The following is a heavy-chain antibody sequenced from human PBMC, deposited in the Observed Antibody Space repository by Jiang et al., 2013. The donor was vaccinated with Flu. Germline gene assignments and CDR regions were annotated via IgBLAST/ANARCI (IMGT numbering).Heavy chain of an antibody. CDR2: IDWDDDK. V-gene: IGHV2-70*01. J-gene: IGHJ3*02. CDR3: ARLLTYYYDSSGYGDAFDI. D-gene: IGHD3-22*01. Sequence: LIDWDDDKYYSTSLKTRLTISKDTSKNQVVLTMTNMDPVDTATYYCARLLTYYYDSSGYGDAFDIWGQGTMVTVSS.